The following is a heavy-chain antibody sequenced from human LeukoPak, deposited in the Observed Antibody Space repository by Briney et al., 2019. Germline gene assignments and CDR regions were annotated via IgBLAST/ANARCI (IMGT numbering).Heavy chain of an antibody. CDR2: ISSSSSTI. Sequence: PGGSLRLSCAASGFTFSAYNVNWVRQAPGKGLEWVSYISSSSSTIYYADSVKGRFTISRDNAKNSLSLQMNSLRDEDTAVYYCARDRPYYGSGSYYHDYWGQGTLITVSS. J-gene: IGHJ4*02. CDR3: ARDRPYYGSGSYYHDY. V-gene: IGHV3-48*02. D-gene: IGHD3-10*01. CDR1: GFTFSAYN.